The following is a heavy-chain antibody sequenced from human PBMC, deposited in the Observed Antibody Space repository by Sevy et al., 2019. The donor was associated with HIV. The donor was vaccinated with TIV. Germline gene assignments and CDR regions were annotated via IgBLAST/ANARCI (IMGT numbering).Heavy chain of an antibody. V-gene: IGHV3-49*03. Sequence: GGSLRLSCTASGFTFGDYAMSWFRQAPGKGLEWVGFIRSKAYGGTTEYAASVKGRFTISRDDSKSIAYLQMNSLKTEDTAVYYCTRDETERWLQFDDAFDIWGQGTMVTV. J-gene: IGHJ3*02. CDR1: GFTFGDYA. CDR2: IRSKAYGGTT. CDR3: TRDETERWLQFDDAFDI. D-gene: IGHD5-12*01.